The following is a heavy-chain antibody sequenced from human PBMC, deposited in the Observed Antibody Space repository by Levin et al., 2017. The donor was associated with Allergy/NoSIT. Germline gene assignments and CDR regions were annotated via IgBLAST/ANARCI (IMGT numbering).Heavy chain of an antibody. J-gene: IGHJ6*02. D-gene: IGHD3-10*01. V-gene: IGHV3-30-3*01. CDR3: ARGVGHGSAYMDV. CDR1: GFTFSAYP. CDR2: ISYDGSNI. Sequence: GGSLRLSCAASGFTFSAYPIHWVRQAPGKGLEWVTLISYDGSNIYYADSVKGRFTISRDNSKNTLYLQMSTLKTDDTAVYYCARGVGHGSAYMDVWGQGTTVTVSS.